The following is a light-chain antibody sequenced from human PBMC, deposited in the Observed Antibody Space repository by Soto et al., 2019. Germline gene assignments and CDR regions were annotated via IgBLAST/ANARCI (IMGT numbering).Light chain of an antibody. CDR1: QAINSY. Sequence: DIQLTQSPSFLSASVGDRVTVTCRASQAINSYLAWYQQKPGKAPKLLIYTASTLKSGVPSRFSGSGSGTEFTLTISSLQPDDFATYYCQHYNSYSEAFGQGTKVDIK. CDR3: QHYNSYSEA. CDR2: TAS. J-gene: IGKJ1*01. V-gene: IGKV1-5*03.